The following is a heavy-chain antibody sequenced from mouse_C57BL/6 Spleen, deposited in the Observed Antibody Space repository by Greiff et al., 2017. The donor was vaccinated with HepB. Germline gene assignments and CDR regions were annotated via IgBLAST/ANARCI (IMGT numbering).Heavy chain of an antibody. J-gene: IGHJ1*03. CDR3: ALITTVVEGYFDV. CDR2: INPNNGGT. V-gene: IGHV1-26*01. Sequence: VQLKQSGPELVKPGASVKISCKASGYTFTDYYMNWVKQSHGKSLEWIGDINPNNGGTSYNQKFKGKATLTVDKSSSTAYMELRSLTSEDSAVYYCALITTVVEGYFDVWGTGTTVTVSS. CDR1: GYTFTDYY. D-gene: IGHD1-1*01.